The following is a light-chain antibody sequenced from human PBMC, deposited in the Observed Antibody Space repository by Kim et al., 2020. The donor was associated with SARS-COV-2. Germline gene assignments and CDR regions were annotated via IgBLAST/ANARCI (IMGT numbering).Light chain of an antibody. CDR3: QSYDSSSQV. CDR1: SGRIASND. V-gene: IGLV6-57*03. Sequence: GKTVIISCTRSSGRIASNDVQWYQQRPGSAPTTVIFEDNQRPSGFPDRFSGSIDSSSNSASLSISGLKTEDEADYHCQSYDSSSQVFGGGTQLTVL. J-gene: IGLJ3*02. CDR2: EDN.